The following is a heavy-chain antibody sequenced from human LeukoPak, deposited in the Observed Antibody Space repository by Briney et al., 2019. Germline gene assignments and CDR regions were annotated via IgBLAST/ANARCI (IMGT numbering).Heavy chain of an antibody. CDR3: ARVMPRPY. CDR1: GFTFSSYS. J-gene: IGHJ4*02. D-gene: IGHD2-2*01. V-gene: IGHV3-21*01. CDR2: ISGSSSYI. Sequence: GGSLRLSCAASGFTFSSYSMNWVRQAPGKGLEWVSSISGSSSYIYYADSVKGRFTISRDNAKNSLYLQMNSLRAEDTAVYYCARVMPRPYWGQGTLVTVSS.